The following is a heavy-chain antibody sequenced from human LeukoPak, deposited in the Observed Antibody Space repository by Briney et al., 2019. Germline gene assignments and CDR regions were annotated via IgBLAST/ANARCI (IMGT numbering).Heavy chain of an antibody. J-gene: IGHJ3*02. CDR1: GGSISSGDYY. CDR2: IYYSGST. D-gene: IGHD6-13*01. Sequence: PSETLSLTCTVSGGSISSGDYYWSWLRQPPGKGLEWIGYIYYSGSTYYNPSLKSRVTISVDTSKNQFSLKLSSVTAADTAVYYCAREGIAADDAAFDIWGQGTMVAVSS. V-gene: IGHV4-30-4*01. CDR3: AREGIAADDAAFDI.